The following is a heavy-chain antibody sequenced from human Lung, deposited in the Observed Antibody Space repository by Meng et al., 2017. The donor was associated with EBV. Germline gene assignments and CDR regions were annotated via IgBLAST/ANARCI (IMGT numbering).Heavy chain of an antibody. Sequence: LQGSGPGLAKPSGTLSLTCTVSGGSISSTGYYWSWIRQHPGKGLEWIGYIYFSGSTYYNPSLKSRITISVDTSNNQFSLKLSSVTAADTAVYYCARDSPVGGGHPPNCFDPWGQGTLVTVSS. D-gene: IGHD3-3*01. CDR2: IYFSGST. V-gene: IGHV4-31*03. J-gene: IGHJ5*02. CDR3: ARDSPVGGGHPPNCFDP. CDR1: GGSISSTGYY.